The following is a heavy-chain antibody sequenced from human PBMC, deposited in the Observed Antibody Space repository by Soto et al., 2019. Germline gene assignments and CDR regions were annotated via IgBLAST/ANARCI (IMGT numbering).Heavy chain of an antibody. CDR3: AADYYGYYLRAFDI. Sequence: QMQLVQSGPEVKKTGTSVKVSCKASGFTFTRSVVQWVRQARGQRLEWIGWIVVGSDNTKYAQEFQERVTITRDMSTSTSYMEMSSRRSEDTALYYCAADYYGYYLRAFDIWGQGTMVTVSS. CDR1: GFTFTRSV. D-gene: IGHD4-17*01. V-gene: IGHV1-58*01. CDR2: IVVGSDNT. J-gene: IGHJ3*02.